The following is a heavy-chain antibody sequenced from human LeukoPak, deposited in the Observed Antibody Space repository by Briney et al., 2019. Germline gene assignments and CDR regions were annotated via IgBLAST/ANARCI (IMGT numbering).Heavy chain of an antibody. CDR1: GGSISSSSYY. CDR3: ARGVTPFDY. CDR2: IYYSGST. D-gene: IGHD2-21*02. V-gene: IGHV4-39*01. J-gene: IGHJ4*02. Sequence: SETLSLTCTVSGGSISSSSYYWGWIRQPPGKGLEWIGSIYYSGSTYYNPSLKSRVTISVDTSKNQFSLKLSSVTAADTAVYYCARGVTPFDYWGQGTLVTVSS.